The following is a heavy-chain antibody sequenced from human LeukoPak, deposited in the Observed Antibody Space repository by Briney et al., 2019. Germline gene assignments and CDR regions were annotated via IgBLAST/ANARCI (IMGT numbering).Heavy chain of an antibody. CDR3: ARDTQYYDPSAYYSRGEYYHHGMDA. Sequence: GGSLRLSCVVSGFTFRTYAMHWVRQAPGKGLEWVAVVSYDGSNKYYADSVQGRFTISRDNSRNTLHLQMNSLRADDTAVYYCARDTQYYDPSAYYSRGEYYHHGMDAWGQGTPVTASS. CDR2: VSYDGSNK. J-gene: IGHJ6*02. V-gene: IGHV3-30-3*01. CDR1: GFTFRTYA. D-gene: IGHD3-22*01.